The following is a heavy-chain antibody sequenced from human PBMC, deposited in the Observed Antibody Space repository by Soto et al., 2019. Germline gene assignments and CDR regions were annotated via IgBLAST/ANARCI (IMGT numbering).Heavy chain of an antibody. CDR1: GFNFSNHW. Sequence: GGSLRLSCAASGFNFSNHWMHWVRQRPGEGLVWVSRITSDGKSKAYAESVKGRFAISRDNAKNTLYLQMNGLTAEDTAVYYCVKSRGGNNFDFFDWGQGALVTVSS. CDR2: ITSDGKSK. D-gene: IGHD5-12*01. J-gene: IGHJ4*02. V-gene: IGHV3-74*01. CDR3: VKSRGGNNFDFFD.